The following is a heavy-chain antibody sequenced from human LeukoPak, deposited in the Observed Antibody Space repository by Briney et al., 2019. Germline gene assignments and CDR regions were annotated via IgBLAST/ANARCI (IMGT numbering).Heavy chain of an antibody. CDR2: IYHSGTT. CDR1: GASSSDHY. V-gene: IGHV4-59*11. CDR3: ARDRAGGNYLLDY. Sequence: SETLSLTCTVSGASSSDHYWNWIRQPPGKGLEWIGYIYHSGTTTYNPSLKSRVTMSIDAPQTQFSLKLSSLAAADTAVYYCARDRAGGNYLLDYWGQGTLVTVSS. D-gene: IGHD1-26*01. J-gene: IGHJ4*02.